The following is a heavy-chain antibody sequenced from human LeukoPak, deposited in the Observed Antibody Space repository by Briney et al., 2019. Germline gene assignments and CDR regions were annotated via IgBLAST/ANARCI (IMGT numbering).Heavy chain of an antibody. CDR3: ARDFGGYSYGYSPSNY. Sequence: ASVKVSCKASGYTFTGYYMHWVRQAPGQGLEWMGWINPNSGGTNYAQKFQGRVTMTRDTSISTAYMELSRLRSDDTAVYYCARDFGGYSYGYSPSNYWGRGTLVTVSS. D-gene: IGHD5-18*01. V-gene: IGHV1-2*02. J-gene: IGHJ4*02. CDR2: INPNSGGT. CDR1: GYTFTGYY.